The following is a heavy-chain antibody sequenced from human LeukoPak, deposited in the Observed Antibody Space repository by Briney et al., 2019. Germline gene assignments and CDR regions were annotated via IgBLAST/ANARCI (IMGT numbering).Heavy chain of an antibody. D-gene: IGHD2-15*01. V-gene: IGHV1-18*01. CDR2: ISAYNGNT. CDR3: ARDHSIPDDGGRNFDY. CDR1: GGTFSSYA. J-gene: IGHJ4*02. Sequence: ASVKVSCKASGGTFSSYAISWVRQAPGQGLEWMGWISAYNGNTNYAQKLQGRVTMTTDTSTSTAYMELRSLRSDDTAVYYCARDHSIPDDGGRNFDYWGQGTLVTVSS.